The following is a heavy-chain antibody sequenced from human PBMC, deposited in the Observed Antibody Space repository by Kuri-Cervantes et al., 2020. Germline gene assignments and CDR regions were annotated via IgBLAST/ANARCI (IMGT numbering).Heavy chain of an antibody. J-gene: IGHJ4*02. CDR2: INDGGIT. CDR1: GGSFSGYY. CDR3: ARRYCTSWGLDY. V-gene: IGHV4-34*01. Sequence: ESLKISCAVYGGSFSGYYLSWVRQPPGKGLEWIGEINDGGITKYNPSLKSRVTFLIYTSKKQISLKVMSVTATDTAVYYCARRYCTSWGLDYWGQGTLVTVSS. D-gene: IGHD2-2*01.